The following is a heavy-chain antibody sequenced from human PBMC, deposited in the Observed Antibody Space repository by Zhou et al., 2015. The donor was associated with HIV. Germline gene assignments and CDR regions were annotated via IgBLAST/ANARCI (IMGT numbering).Heavy chain of an antibody. D-gene: IGHD2-21*02. CDR1: GYSFTGYG. Sequence: QVQLVQSGAEVKKPGSSVKVSCKASGYSFTGYGISWVRQAPGQGLEWMGGIIPIFGTANYAQKFQGRVTITADESTSTAYMELSSLRSEDTAVYYCARMCGGDCYSSPWGQGTLVTVSS. J-gene: IGHJ5*02. CDR3: ARMCGGDCYSSP. V-gene: IGHV1-69*12. CDR2: IIPIFGTA.